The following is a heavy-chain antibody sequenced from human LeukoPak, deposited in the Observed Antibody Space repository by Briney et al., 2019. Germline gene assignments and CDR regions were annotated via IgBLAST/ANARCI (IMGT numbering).Heavy chain of an antibody. J-gene: IGHJ4*02. D-gene: IGHD4-17*01. CDR1: GFTFSSYG. CDR2: IWYDGGNK. Sequence: GGSLRLSCAASGFTFSSYGMHWVRQAPGKGLEWVAVIWYDGGNKYYADSVKGRFAISRDNSKNTLYLQMNSLRAEDTAVYYCARDQRYGDYWSGFDYWGQGTLVTVSS. CDR3: ARDQRYGDYWSGFDY. V-gene: IGHV3-33*01.